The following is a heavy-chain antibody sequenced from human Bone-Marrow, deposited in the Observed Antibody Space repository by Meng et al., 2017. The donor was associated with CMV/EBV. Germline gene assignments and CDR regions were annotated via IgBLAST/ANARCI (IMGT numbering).Heavy chain of an antibody. V-gene: IGHV1-69*05. Sequence: SVKVSCKASGGTFSSYAISWVRQAPGQGLEWMGGIIPIFGTANYAQKFQGRVTITTDESTSTAYMELSSLRSEDTAVYYCAGYLPALTRNWFDPWGQGTLGTVS. CDR2: IIPIFGTA. CDR3: AGYLPALTRNWFDP. CDR1: GGTFSSYA. J-gene: IGHJ5*02. D-gene: IGHD3-10*01.